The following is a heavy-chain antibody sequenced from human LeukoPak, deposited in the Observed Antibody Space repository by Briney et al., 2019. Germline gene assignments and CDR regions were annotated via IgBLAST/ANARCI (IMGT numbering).Heavy chain of an antibody. J-gene: IGHJ6*03. D-gene: IGHD5-18*01. Sequence: PGRSLRLSCASSEFTFRSYAMYWVRQAPGKGLECVAVISYDGNDKYYADSVRGRFTTSRDNSKNTLYLQMNSLRAEDTAVYYCARDHRIQIAPGTHTHYYYYYMDVWGKGTTVSVSS. CDR1: EFTFRSYA. CDR3: ARDHRIQIAPGTHTHYYYYYMDV. CDR2: ISYDGNDK. V-gene: IGHV3-30-3*01.